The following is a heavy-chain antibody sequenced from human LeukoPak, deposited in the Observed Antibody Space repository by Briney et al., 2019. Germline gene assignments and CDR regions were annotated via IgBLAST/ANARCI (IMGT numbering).Heavy chain of an antibody. V-gene: IGHV3-21*01. J-gene: IGHJ4*02. D-gene: IGHD6-19*01. CDR3: ARDRTGSSSGWYWNVGNSALDY. CDR1: GFTFSSYS. CDR2: ISSSSSYI. Sequence: PGGSLRLSCAASGFTFSSYSMNWVRQAPGKGLEWVSSISSSSSYIYYADSVKGRFTISRDKAKNSLYLQMNSLRAEDTAVYYCARDRTGSSSGWYWNVGNSALDYWGQGTLVTVSS.